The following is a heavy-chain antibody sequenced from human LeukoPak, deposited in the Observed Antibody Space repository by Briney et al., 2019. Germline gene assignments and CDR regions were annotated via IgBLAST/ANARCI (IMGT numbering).Heavy chain of an antibody. D-gene: IGHD2-2*01. CDR3: ARQDGNALYYSDY. Sequence: GESLKISCKGSGYPFSSYWIGWVRQMPGKGLEWMGIIYPGDSDTRYSPSLQGRVTISVDKSINTAYLQWSSLRASDTATYYCARQDGNALYYSDYWGQGTLVTVSS. J-gene: IGHJ4*02. CDR1: GYPFSSYW. V-gene: IGHV5-51*01. CDR2: IYPGDSDT.